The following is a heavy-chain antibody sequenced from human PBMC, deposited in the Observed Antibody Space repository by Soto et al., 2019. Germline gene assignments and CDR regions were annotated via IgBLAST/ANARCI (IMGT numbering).Heavy chain of an antibody. D-gene: IGHD3-10*01. CDR2: VKSQTENGTR. CDR3: TTLRGGSVKFGELLGEFDL. Sequence: EEQLVESGGGLVKPGGSLRLSCAASGFTFSTAWMSWVRQAPGKGLEWVGRVKSQTENGTRDYAAPVRGRFTISRDDSKNMVYLQMTSLKTEDTAVYYCTTLRGGSVKFGELLGEFDLWGQGTLVAVSS. J-gene: IGHJ5*02. CDR1: GFTFSTAW. V-gene: IGHV3-15*01.